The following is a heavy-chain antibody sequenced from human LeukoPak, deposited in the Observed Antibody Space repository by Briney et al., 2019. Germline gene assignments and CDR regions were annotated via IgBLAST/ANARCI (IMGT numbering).Heavy chain of an antibody. CDR2: IYYSGST. D-gene: IGHD3-3*01. Sequence: SETLSLTCTVSGGSVSSGSYYWSWIRQPPGKGLEWIGYIYYSGSTNYNPSLKSRVTISVDTSKNQFSLKLSSVTAADTAVYYCARDGGWGGYAFDIWGQGTMVTVSS. J-gene: IGHJ3*02. V-gene: IGHV4-61*01. CDR1: GGSVSSGSYY. CDR3: ARDGGWGGYAFDI.